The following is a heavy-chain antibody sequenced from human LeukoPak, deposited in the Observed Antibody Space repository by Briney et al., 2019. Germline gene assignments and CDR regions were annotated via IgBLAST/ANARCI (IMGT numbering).Heavy chain of an antibody. J-gene: IGHJ4*02. D-gene: IGHD6-19*01. Sequence: LRLSCAASGFTFSSYEMNWIRQPPGKGLEWIGSIYYSGSTYYNPSLKSRVTISVDTSKNQFSLKLSSVTAADTAVYYCARRDSGWQLFDYWGQGTLVTVSS. V-gene: IGHV4-39*01. CDR2: IYYSGST. CDR1: GFTFSSYE. CDR3: ARRDSGWQLFDY.